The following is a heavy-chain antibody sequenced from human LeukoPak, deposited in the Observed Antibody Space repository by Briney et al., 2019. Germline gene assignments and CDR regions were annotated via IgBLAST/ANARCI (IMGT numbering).Heavy chain of an antibody. Sequence: ASVKVSCKASGYDFINYGISWVRQAPGQGLEWMGWRSIYNGNTDYKLQGRVTMTTDTSTSTAYMELRSLRSDDTAVYYCASEFPHRLELAYFDYWGQGTLVTVSS. D-gene: IGHD1-7*01. V-gene: IGHV1-18*01. CDR1: GYDFINYG. J-gene: IGHJ4*02. CDR2: RSIYNGNT. CDR3: ASEFPHRLELAYFDY.